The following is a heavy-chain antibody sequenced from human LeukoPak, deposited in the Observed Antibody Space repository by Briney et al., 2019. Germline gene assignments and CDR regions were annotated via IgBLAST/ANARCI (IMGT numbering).Heavy chain of an antibody. CDR2: ISGSGGST. Sequence: GGSLRLSCAASGFTFSSYAMSWVRQAPGKGLEWVSAISGSGGSTYYADSVKGRFTISRDNAKNSLYLQMNSLRAEDTAVYYCAREKLGEYIVVADYWGQGTLVTVSS. V-gene: IGHV3-23*01. D-gene: IGHD2-15*01. CDR1: GFTFSSYA. J-gene: IGHJ4*02. CDR3: AREKLGEYIVVADY.